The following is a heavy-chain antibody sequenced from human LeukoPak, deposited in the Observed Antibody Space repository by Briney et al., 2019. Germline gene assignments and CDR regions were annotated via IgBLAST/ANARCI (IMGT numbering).Heavy chain of an antibody. V-gene: IGHV3-11*01. CDR2: ISSSGSTI. J-gene: IGHJ4*02. Sequence: PGGSLRLSCAASGFTFSDYYMSWIRQAPGKGLEWVSYISSSGSTIKYADSVKGRFTISRDNAKNSLYLQMNSLRAEDTAVYYCARYPPLSDGTGYYAFDYWGQGTLVTVSS. CDR1: GFTFSDYY. D-gene: IGHD3-22*01. CDR3: ARYPPLSDGTGYYAFDY.